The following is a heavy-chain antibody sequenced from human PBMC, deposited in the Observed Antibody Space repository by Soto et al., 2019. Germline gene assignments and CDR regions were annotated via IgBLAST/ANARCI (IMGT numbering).Heavy chain of an antibody. CDR3: ATDTFWSGSFDY. Sequence: ASVKVSCKVSGYTLTELSMHWVRQAPGKGLEWLGGFDPEDGETIYAQKFQGRVTMTEDTSTDTAYMELSSLRSEDTAVYYCATDTFWSGSFDYWGQGTLVTVSS. CDR2: FDPEDGET. V-gene: IGHV1-24*01. CDR1: GYTLTELS. J-gene: IGHJ4*02. D-gene: IGHD3-3*01.